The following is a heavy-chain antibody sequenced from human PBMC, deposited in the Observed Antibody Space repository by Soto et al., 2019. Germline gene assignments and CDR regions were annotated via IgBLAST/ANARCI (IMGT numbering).Heavy chain of an antibody. V-gene: IGHV1-8*01. D-gene: IGHD3-3*01. Sequence: QVQLVQSGAEVKKRGASVKVSCKASGYTFTSYDINWVRQATGQGLEWMGVMNPNSGNTGYAQKFQGRVTITRNTSISTAYMELSSLRSEDTAVYYCARFANYDFWSGYSTPDYWGQGTLVTVSS. CDR2: MNPNSGNT. CDR3: ARFANYDFWSGYSTPDY. J-gene: IGHJ4*02. CDR1: GYTFTSYD.